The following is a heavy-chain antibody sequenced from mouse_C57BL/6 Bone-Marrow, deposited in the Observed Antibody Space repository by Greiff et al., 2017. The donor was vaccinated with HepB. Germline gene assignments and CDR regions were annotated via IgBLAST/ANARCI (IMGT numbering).Heavy chain of an antibody. CDR2: IRNKANGYTT. CDR3: ARLRYFDY. V-gene: IGHV7-3*01. CDR1: GFTFTDYY. Sequence: EVKLMESGGGLVQPGGSLSLSCAASGFTFTDYYMSWVRQPPGKALEWLGFIRNKANGYTTEYSASVKGRFTISRDNSQSILYLQMNALRAEDSATYYCARLRYFDYWGQGTTLTVSS. J-gene: IGHJ2*01.